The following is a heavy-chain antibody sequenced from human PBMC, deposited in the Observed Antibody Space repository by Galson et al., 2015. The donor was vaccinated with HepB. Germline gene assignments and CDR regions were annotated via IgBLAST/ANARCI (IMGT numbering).Heavy chain of an antibody. J-gene: IGHJ4*02. CDR1: GFTFSSYA. V-gene: IGHV3-23*01. CDR2: ISGDGGDA. Sequence: SLRLSCAASGFTFSSYAMAWVRQAPGRGLEWVSSISGDGGDAYYADSVKGRFTLSRDNSKDTLYLQMNSLRAGDTAVYYCAKKYYDILTGYSNYFDFWGQGTLVTVSS. D-gene: IGHD3-9*01. CDR3: AKKYYDILTGYSNYFDF.